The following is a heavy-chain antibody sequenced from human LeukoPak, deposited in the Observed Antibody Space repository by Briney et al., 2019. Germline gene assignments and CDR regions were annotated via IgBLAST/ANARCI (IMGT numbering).Heavy chain of an antibody. CDR2: INPNSGGT. CDR3: ARGIAAASERAFDI. V-gene: IGHV1-2*04. D-gene: IGHD6-13*01. CDR1: GYTFTGYY. J-gene: IGHJ3*02. Sequence: ASVKVSCKASGYTFTGYYMHWVRQAPGQGLEWMGWINPNSGGTNYAQKFQGWVTMTRDTSISTAYMELSRLRSDDTAVYYCARGIAAASERAFDIWGQGTMVTVSS.